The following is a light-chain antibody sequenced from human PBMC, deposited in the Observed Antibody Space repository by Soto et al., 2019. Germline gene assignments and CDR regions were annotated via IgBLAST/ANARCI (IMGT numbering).Light chain of an antibody. CDR1: QTISNL. CDR3: QQYSNYPWT. CDR2: STS. Sequence: DIQMSQSPSTLSASVGDRVTITCRASQTISNLLAWHQQKPGKAPNLLLYSTSGVPTGVPSRFSGRRSGTEFTLTISSLQPDDFANYYCQQYSNYPWTFGQGTRVVIK. J-gene: IGKJ1*01. V-gene: IGKV1-5*01.